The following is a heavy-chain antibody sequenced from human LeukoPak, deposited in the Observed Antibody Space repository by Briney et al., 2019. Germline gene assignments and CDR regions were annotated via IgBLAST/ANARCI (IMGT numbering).Heavy chain of an antibody. CDR1: GGSISSYY. CDR3: ARSEWELPFDY. Sequence: SETLSLTCTVSGGSISSYYWSWNRQPPGKGLEWIGYIYYSGSTNYNPSLKSRVTISVDTSKNQFSLKLSSVTAADTAVYYCARSEWELPFDYWGQGTLVTVSS. V-gene: IGHV4-59*01. D-gene: IGHD1-26*01. CDR2: IYYSGST. J-gene: IGHJ4*02.